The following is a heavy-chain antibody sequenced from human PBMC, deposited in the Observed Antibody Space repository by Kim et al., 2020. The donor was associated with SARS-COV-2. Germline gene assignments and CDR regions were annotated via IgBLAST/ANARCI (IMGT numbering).Heavy chain of an antibody. Sequence: DSAAPVKSRITISRDNAKNTLYLQMNSLKTEDTAVYYCTTEGFGETRFDYWGQGTLVTVSS. D-gene: IGHD3-10*01. CDR3: TTEGFGETRFDY. V-gene: IGHV3-15*01. J-gene: IGHJ4*02.